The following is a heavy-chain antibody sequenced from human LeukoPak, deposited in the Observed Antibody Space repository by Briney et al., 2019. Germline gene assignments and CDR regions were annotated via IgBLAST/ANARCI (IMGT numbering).Heavy chain of an antibody. V-gene: IGHV3-48*01. CDR1: GFTFSSYS. Sequence: PGGSLRLSCAASGFTFSSYSMNWVRQAPGKGLEWVSYISSSSSTIYYADSVKGRFTISRDNAKNSLYLQMNSLRAEDTAVYYCARDGYSYGFTLKYYFDYWGQGTLVTVSS. D-gene: IGHD5-18*01. CDR2: ISSSSSTI. CDR3: ARDGYSYGFTLKYYFDY. J-gene: IGHJ4*02.